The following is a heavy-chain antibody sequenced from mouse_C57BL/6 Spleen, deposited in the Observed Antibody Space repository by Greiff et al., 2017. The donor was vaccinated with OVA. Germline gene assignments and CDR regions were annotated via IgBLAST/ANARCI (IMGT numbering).Heavy chain of an antibody. J-gene: IGHJ2*01. V-gene: IGHV14-4*01. CDR2: IDPENGDT. CDR3: TLITTVVPVDY. D-gene: IGHD1-1*01. Sequence: VQLQQSGAELVRPGASVKLSCTASGFNIKDDYMHWVKQRPEQGLEWIGWIDPENGDTEYASKFQGKATITADTSSNTAYLQLSSLTSEDTAVYYFTLITTVVPVDYWGQGTTLTVSS. CDR1: GFNIKDDY.